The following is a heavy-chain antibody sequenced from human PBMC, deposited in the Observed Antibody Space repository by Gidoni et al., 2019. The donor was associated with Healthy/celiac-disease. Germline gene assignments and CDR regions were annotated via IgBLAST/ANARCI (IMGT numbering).Heavy chain of an antibody. CDR1: GGSISSGDYY. CDR2: IYYSGST. CDR3: ARGGYCSGGSCYLAKFYFDY. J-gene: IGHJ4*02. D-gene: IGHD2-15*01. V-gene: IGHV4-30-4*01. Sequence: QVQLQESGPGLVKPSQTLSLTCTFPGGSISSGDYYWCWIRQPPGKGLEWIGYIYYSGSTYYNPSLKSRVTISVDTSKNQFSLKLSSVTAADTAVYYCARGGYCSGGSCYLAKFYFDYWGQGTLVTVSS.